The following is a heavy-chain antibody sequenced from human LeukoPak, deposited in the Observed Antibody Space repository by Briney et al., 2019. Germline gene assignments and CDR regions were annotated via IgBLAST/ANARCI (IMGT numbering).Heavy chain of an antibody. Sequence: SETLSLTCAVYGGSFSGYYWSWIRQPPGKGLEWIGEINHSGSTNYNPSLKSRVTISVDTSKNQFSLKLSSVTAADTAVYYCARFRKYTLKAIDIWGQGTMVTVSS. CDR1: GGSFSGYY. CDR2: INHSGST. J-gene: IGHJ3*02. D-gene: IGHD2-2*02. V-gene: IGHV4-34*01. CDR3: ARFRKYTLKAIDI.